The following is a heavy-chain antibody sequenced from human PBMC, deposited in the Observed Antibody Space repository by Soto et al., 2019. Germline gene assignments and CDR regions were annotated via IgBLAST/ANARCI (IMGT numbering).Heavy chain of an antibody. V-gene: IGHV1-18*01. D-gene: IGHD3-9*01. J-gene: IGHJ5*02. CDR1: GYTFTRYG. Sequence: QVQLVQCGAEVKKPGASVQVSCKDSGYTFTRYGISWVRQAPGQGLEWMGWISAYNGNTNYAQKLQGRVTITTDTSTRTDYMELRSLGSDHTDVYYCARTSYGILTGYDCVTHDLWGQGTLVTVSS. CDR2: ISAYNGNT. CDR3: ARTSYGILTGYDCVTHDL.